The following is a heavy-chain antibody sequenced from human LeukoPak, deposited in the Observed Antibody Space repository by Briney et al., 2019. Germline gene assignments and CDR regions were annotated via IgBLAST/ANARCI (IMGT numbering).Heavy chain of an antibody. Sequence: GGSLRLSCAASGFTFSSYAMSWLRQAPGKGLEWVSAISGSGGSTYYADSVKGRCTISRDNAKNTLYLQMNSLRAEDTAVYCCIGGASSGYSDFDYWGQGTLVTVSS. CDR2: ISGSGGST. CDR3: IGGASSGYSDFDY. CDR1: GFTFSSYA. D-gene: IGHD3-22*01. V-gene: IGHV3-23*01. J-gene: IGHJ4*02.